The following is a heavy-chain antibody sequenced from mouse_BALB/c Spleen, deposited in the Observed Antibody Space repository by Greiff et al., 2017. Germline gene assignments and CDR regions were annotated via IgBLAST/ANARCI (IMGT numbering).Heavy chain of an antibody. CDR3: ARVGDGNYDYYAMDY. V-gene: IGHV5-12-2*01. CDR2: ISNGGGST. CDR1: GFTFSSYT. J-gene: IGHJ4*01. Sequence: DVMLVESGGGLVQPGGSLKLSCAASGFTFSSYTMSWVRQTPEKRLEWVAYISNGGGSTYYPDTVKGRFTISRDNAKNTLYLQMSSLKSEDTAMYYCARVGDGNYDYYAMDYWGQGTSVTVSS. D-gene: IGHD2-1*01.